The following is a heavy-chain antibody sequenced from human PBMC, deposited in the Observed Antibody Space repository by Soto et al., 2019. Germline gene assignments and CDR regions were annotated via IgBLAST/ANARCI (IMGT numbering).Heavy chain of an antibody. CDR1: GFTFSSYA. Sequence: EVQLLESGGDLVQPGGSLRLSCAASGFTFSSYAMSWVRQAPGKGLEWVSAISGSGGSTYYADSVKGRFTISRDNSKNPLYLQMSSLRAEDTAVYYCAKAVNSGSFSPYYFDYWGQGTLVTVSS. V-gene: IGHV3-23*01. CDR3: AKAVNSGSFSPYYFDY. J-gene: IGHJ4*02. CDR2: ISGSGGST. D-gene: IGHD1-26*01.